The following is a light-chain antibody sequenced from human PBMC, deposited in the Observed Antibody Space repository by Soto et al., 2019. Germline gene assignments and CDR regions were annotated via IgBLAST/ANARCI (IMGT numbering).Light chain of an antibody. Sequence: EIVLTQSPGTLSLSPGEAVTLSCRASQTVLSSYVAWYQQKPGQPPRLLIYGASSRATGIPDRFSGSGSGTDFTLTISRLEPEDFGVFYCQQYCNPPQTFGQGTRVEV. J-gene: IGKJ1*01. V-gene: IGKV3-20*01. CDR1: QTVLSSY. CDR2: GAS. CDR3: QQYCNPPQT.